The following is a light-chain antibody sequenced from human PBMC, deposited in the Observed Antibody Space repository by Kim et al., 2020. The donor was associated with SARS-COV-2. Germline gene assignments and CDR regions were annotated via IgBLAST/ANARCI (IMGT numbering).Light chain of an antibody. CDR3: QRRRNWPLT. CDR1: QSVSSS. CDR2: DAS. Sequence: EIVLTQSPATLSLSPGERATLSCRASQSVSSSLAWYQQKPGQAPRLLIYDASSRATDIPARFSGSGSGTDFTLTISRLEPEDFAVYYCQRRRNWPLTFGGGTKGYIK. J-gene: IGKJ4*01. V-gene: IGKV3-11*01.